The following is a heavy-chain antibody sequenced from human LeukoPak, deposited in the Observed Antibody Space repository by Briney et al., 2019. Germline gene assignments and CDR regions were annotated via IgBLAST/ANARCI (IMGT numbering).Heavy chain of an antibody. V-gene: IGHV1-69*13. CDR2: IIPIFGTA. CDR1: GGTFSSYA. Sequence: GASVKVSCKASGGTFSSYAISWVRQAPGQGLEWMGGIIPIFGTANYAQKFQGRVTITADESTSTAYMELSSLRSEDTAVYYCARGYSSGYKYFDYWGQGTLGTVSS. J-gene: IGHJ4*02. D-gene: IGHD6-19*01. CDR3: ARGYSSGYKYFDY.